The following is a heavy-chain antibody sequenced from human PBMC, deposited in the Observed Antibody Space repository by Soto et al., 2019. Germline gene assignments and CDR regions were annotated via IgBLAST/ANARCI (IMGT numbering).Heavy chain of an antibody. CDR2: INPSGGST. CDR3: ARESGGVDTAMAKDY. CDR1: GYTFTSYY. Sequence: QVQLVQSGAEVKKPGASVKVSCKASGYTFTSYYMHWVRQAPGQGLEWMGIINPSGGSTSYAQKFQGRVTRTRDTSTSTVYMELSSLGSEDTAVYYCARESGGVDTAMAKDYWGQGTLVTVSS. D-gene: IGHD5-18*01. J-gene: IGHJ4*02. V-gene: IGHV1-46*01.